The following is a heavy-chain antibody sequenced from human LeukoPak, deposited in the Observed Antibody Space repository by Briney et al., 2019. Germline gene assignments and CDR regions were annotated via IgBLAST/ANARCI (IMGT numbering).Heavy chain of an antibody. CDR3: ARVEIVVVVAAPLSWFDP. V-gene: IGHV4-34*01. J-gene: IGHJ5*02. Sequence: SETLSLTCAVYGGSFSGYYWSWIRQPPGKGLEWIGEINHSGSTNYNPSLKSRVTISVDTSKNQFSLKLSSVTAADTAVYYCARVEIVVVVAAPLSWFDPWGQGTLVTVSS. D-gene: IGHD2-15*01. CDR2: INHSGST. CDR1: GGSFSGYY.